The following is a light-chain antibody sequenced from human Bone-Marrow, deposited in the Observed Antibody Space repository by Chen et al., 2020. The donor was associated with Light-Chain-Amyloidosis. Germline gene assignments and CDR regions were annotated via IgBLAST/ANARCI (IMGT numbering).Light chain of an antibody. CDR2: DDS. Sequence: SYVLTQPSSVSVAPGQTATIACGGTNIGSTSVHWYQQTPGQAPLLVVYDDSDRPSGIPERLSGSNSGNTANLTIRREEAGEEADDYCQVWDRSSDRPVFGGGTKLTVL. CDR1: NIGSTS. V-gene: IGLV3-21*02. CDR3: QVWDRSSDRPV. J-gene: IGLJ3*02.